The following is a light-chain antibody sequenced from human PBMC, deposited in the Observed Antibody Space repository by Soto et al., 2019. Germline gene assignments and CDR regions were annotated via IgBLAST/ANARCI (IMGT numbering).Light chain of an antibody. V-gene: IGLV2-14*01. CDR3: SSYTSSSTLDVL. CDR1: SSDVGGYNY. CDR2: DVS. J-gene: IGLJ2*01. Sequence: QSVLTQPASVSGSTGQSITISCTGTSSDVGGYNYVSWYQQHPGKAPKLMIYDVSNRPSGVSNRFSGSKSGNTASLTISGLQAEDEADYYCSSYTSSSTLDVLFGGGTQLTVL.